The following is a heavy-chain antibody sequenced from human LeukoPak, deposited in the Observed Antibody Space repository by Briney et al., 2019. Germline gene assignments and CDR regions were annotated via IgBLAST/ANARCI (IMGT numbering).Heavy chain of an antibody. CDR3: TRPTYGSGSYYKDDAFDI. J-gene: IGHJ3*02. V-gene: IGHV3-73*01. Sequence: PGGSLRLSCAASGFTFIGSAMHWVRQASGKGLEWVGRIRSKANSYATAYAASVKGRFTISRDDSKNTAYLQMNSLKTEDTAVYYCTRPTYGSGSYYKDDAFDIWGQGTMVTVSS. CDR2: IRSKANSYAT. CDR1: GFTFIGSA. D-gene: IGHD3-10*01.